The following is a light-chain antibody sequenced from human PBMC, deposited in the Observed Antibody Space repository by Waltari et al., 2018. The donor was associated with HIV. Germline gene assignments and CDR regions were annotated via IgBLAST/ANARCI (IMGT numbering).Light chain of an antibody. CDR1: RRVLGSYNL. J-gene: IGLJ2*01. Sequence: SALTQPASVSESPGQSIPLSCSGTRRVLGSYNLVSWYQQHPGKAPTLIIYDVNKPPSGVSNRFSGSKSGNTASLTISGRQAEDEADYYCSSYAGARGGVFGGGTKLTVL. V-gene: IGLV2-23*02. CDR2: DVN. CDR3: SSYAGARGGV.